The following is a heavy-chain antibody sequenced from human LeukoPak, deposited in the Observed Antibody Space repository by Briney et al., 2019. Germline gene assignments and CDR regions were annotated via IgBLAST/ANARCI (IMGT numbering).Heavy chain of an antibody. CDR3: YSQIAVAGTEDAFDM. CDR2: IIPIFATA. CDR1: GYTFTCYY. V-gene: IGHV1-69*05. J-gene: IGHJ3*02. Sequence: SVKVSCKASGYTFTCYYMHWVRQAPGQGLEWMGGIIPIFATANYAQKFQGRVTITTDKSTSTTYMELSSLRSEHTAMPYFYSQIAVAGTEDAFDMWGQGTMVTVSS. D-gene: IGHD6-19*01.